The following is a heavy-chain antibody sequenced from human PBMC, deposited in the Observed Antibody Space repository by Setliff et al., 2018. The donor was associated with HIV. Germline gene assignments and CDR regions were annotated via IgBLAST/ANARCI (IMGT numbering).Heavy chain of an antibody. CDR3: ARYSGSYYYFDY. CDR1: GGSISSETFS. V-gene: IGHV4-61*02. D-gene: IGHD1-26*01. Sequence: PSETLSLTCTVSGGSISSETFSWNWIRQPAGKGLEWIGRIYTSGSTNYNPSLKSRVTILVDTSKNQFSLKLSSVTAADTAVYYCARYSGSYYYFDYWGQGTLVTVSS. J-gene: IGHJ4*02. CDR2: IYTSGST.